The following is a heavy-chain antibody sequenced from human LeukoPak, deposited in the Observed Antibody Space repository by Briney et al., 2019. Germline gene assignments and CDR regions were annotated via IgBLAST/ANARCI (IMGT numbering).Heavy chain of an antibody. J-gene: IGHJ4*02. Sequence: PGGSLRLSCAASGFTFSSYGMSWVRQAPGKGLEWVANIKQDGSEKYYVDSVKGRFTISRDNAKNSLYLQMNSLRAEDTAVYYCARDTPLGELPGVSDYWGQGILVTVSS. CDR3: ARDTPLGELPGVSDY. CDR2: IKQDGSEK. D-gene: IGHD1-26*01. CDR1: GFTFSSYG. V-gene: IGHV3-7*01.